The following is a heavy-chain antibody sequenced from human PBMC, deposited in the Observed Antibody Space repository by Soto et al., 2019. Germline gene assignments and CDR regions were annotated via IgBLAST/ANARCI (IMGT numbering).Heavy chain of an antibody. D-gene: IGHD7-27*01. J-gene: IGHJ4*02. CDR3: ATENIGSHWGLHEFDY. CDR2: LSYDGSNK. CDR1: GFNFNDHA. Sequence: GGSLRLSCAASGFNFNDHAMHWVRQAPGKGLEWVAVLSYDGSNKKYADSVRGRFTISRDNSENTLYLQMDGLRPEDTALYFCATENIGSHWGLHEFDYWGQGTPVTVSS. V-gene: IGHV3-30*03.